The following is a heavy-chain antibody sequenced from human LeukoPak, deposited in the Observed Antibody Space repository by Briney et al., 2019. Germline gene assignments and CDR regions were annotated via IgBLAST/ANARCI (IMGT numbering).Heavy chain of an antibody. CDR1: GGSISSYY. Sequence: PSETLSLTCTVSGGSISSYYWSWIRQPPGKGLEWIGYIHYSGSTNYNPSLKSRVTISVDTSKNQFSLKLSSVTAADTAVYFCAGDLPYYDSSGYSIIDAFDVWGQGTMVTVSS. CDR2: IHYSGST. CDR3: AGDLPYYDSSGYSIIDAFDV. J-gene: IGHJ3*01. V-gene: IGHV4-59*01. D-gene: IGHD3-22*01.